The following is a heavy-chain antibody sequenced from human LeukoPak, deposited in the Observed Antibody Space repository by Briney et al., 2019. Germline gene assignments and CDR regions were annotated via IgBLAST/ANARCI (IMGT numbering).Heavy chain of an antibody. J-gene: IGHJ4*02. V-gene: IGHV1-2*02. CDR1: GYTFTGYY. CDR3: ARDYDYVWGSSGYYFDY. CDR2: INPNSGGT. D-gene: IGHD3-16*01. Sequence: GASVKVSCKASGYTFTGYYMHWVRQAPGQGLEWMGWINPNSGGTNYAQKFQGRVTMTRDTSISTAYMELSRLGSDDTAVYYCARDYDYVWGSSGYYFDYWGQGTLVTVSS.